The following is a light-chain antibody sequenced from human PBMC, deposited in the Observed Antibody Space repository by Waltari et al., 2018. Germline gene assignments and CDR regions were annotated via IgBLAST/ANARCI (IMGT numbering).Light chain of an antibody. Sequence: GDRVTITCRASQSIGSWLAWYQQKPGQAPKLLIYQASSLEIGVPSRFSGSGSGTEFTLTISSLQPDDLATYYCQQYISAWTFGPGTKVEI. CDR2: QAS. CDR3: QQYISAWT. V-gene: IGKV1-5*03. J-gene: IGKJ1*01. CDR1: QSIGSW.